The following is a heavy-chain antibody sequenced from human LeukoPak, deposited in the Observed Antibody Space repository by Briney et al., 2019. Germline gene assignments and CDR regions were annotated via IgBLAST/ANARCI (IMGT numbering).Heavy chain of an antibody. CDR3: ARDGDITPTDV. J-gene: IGHJ6*02. CDR2: KGYDGSNK. V-gene: IGHV3-33*01. Sequence: GRSLRLSCAASGFTFSSFGMHWVSQDPGNGLEWVAVKGYDGSNKYYADSVKGRFTISRDNSKNTLYLQMNSLRAEDTAVYYCARDGDITPTDVWGQGTTVTVSS. CDR1: GFTFSSFG. D-gene: IGHD2-15*01.